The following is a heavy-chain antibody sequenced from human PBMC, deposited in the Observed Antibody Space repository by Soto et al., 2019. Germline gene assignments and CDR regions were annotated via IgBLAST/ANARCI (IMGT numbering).Heavy chain of an antibody. D-gene: IGHD4-17*01. CDR3: VHRTTVTSEDY. Sequence: LRLSCAASGFTFSSYGMHWVRQAPGKGLEWLAFIYGNDDKRYSPSLRSRLTITKDTSKNQVVLTMTNMDPADTGTYYCVHRTTVTSEDYWGQGTLVTVSS. CDR2: IYGNDDK. J-gene: IGHJ4*02. V-gene: IGHV2-5*08. CDR1: GFTFSSYG.